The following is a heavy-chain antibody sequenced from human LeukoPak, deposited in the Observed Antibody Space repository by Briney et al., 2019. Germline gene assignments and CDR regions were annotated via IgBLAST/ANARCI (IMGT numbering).Heavy chain of an antibody. Sequence: QPGGSLRLSCAASGFTFDDYAMHWVRQAPGKGLEWVSGISWNSGSIGYADSVKGRFTISRDNAKNSLYLQMNSLRAEDTASYYCAKGGAAYSSGWYTDYWGQGTLVTVSS. D-gene: IGHD6-19*01. V-gene: IGHV3-9*01. CDR1: GFTFDDYA. J-gene: IGHJ4*02. CDR2: ISWNSGSI. CDR3: AKGGAAYSSGWYTDY.